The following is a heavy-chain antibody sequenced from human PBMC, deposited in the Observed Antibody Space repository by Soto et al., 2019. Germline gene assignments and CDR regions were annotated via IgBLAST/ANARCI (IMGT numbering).Heavy chain of an antibody. CDR3: AREFRGGWFDP. CDR2: ISISGSTI. J-gene: IGHJ5*02. Sequence: EVQLVESGGGLVQPGGSLRLSCAASGFTFSGYEMNWVRQAPGKGLEWVSYISISGSTIYYADSVKRRFTISRDNAKNSLYLQMNSLRVEETAIYYCAREFRGGWFDPWGQGALVTVFS. CDR1: GFTFSGYE. V-gene: IGHV3-48*03.